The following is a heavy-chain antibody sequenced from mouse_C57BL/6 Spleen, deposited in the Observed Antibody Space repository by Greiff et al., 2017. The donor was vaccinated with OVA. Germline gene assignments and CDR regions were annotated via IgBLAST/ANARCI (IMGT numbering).Heavy chain of an antibody. CDR1: GYTFTSYW. CDR3: ARDDYGGAY. J-gene: IGHJ3*01. V-gene: IGHV1-64*01. CDR2: IHPNSGST. Sequence: QVQLQQPGAELVKPGASVKLSCKASGYTFTSYWMHWVKQRPGQGLEWIGMIHPNSGSTNYNEKFKSKATLTVDKSSSTAYMHLSSLTSEDSAVYYCARDDYGGAYWGQGTLVTVSA. D-gene: IGHD2-4*01.